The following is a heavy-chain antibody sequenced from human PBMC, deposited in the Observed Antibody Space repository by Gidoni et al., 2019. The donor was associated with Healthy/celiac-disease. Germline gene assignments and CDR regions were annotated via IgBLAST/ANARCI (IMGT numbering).Heavy chain of an antibody. V-gene: IGHV3-30*18. CDR1: GFTFSSSG. CDR2: RSYDGSKK. J-gene: IGHJ4*02. Sequence: QVQLVESGGGVVQPGRSMTLAGAASGFTFSSSGMRVVRQAPGKGLEWVAVRSYDGSKKYYADSVKGRFTISRDNSKNTLYLQMNSLRAEDTAVYYCAKDGSYGGWTNYFDYCGQGTLVTVSS. CDR3: AKDGSYGGWTNYFDY. D-gene: IGHD4-17*01.